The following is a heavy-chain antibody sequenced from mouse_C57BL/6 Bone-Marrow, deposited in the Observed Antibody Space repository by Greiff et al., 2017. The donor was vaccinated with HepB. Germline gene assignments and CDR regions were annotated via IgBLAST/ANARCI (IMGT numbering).Heavy chain of an antibody. CDR3: TRSPSYYYGRPFWYFDV. CDR2: IYPGNSDT. J-gene: IGHJ1*03. D-gene: IGHD1-1*01. CDR1: GYTFTSYW. Sequence: EVQRVESGTVLARPGASVKMSCKTSGYTFTSYWMHWVKQRPGQGLEWIGAIYPGNSDTSYNQKFKGKAKLTAVTSASTAYMELSSLTNEDSAVYYCTRSPSYYYGRPFWYFDVWGTGTTVTVSS. V-gene: IGHV1-5*01.